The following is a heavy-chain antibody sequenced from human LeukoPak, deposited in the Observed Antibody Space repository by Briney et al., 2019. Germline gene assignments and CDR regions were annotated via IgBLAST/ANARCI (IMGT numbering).Heavy chain of an antibody. D-gene: IGHD6-13*01. V-gene: IGHV3-74*01. Sequence: GGSLRLSCAASGFTFSSYWMHWVRQAPGKGLVWVSRINSDGSSTSYADSVKGRFTISRDNAENTLYLQMNSLRAEDTAVYYCARDRSSWDYYYYYGMDVWGQGTTVTVSS. CDR1: GFTFSSYW. J-gene: IGHJ6*02. CDR2: INSDGSST. CDR3: ARDRSSWDYYYYYGMDV.